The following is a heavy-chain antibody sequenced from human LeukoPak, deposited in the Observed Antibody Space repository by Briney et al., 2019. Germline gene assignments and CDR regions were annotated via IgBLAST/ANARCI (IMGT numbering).Heavy chain of an antibody. CDR1: GGSISSYY. J-gene: IGHJ5*02. CDR3: AREQRNYDFWSGYSHNWFDP. Sequence: PSETLSLTSTVSGGSISSYYWSWIRQPPGKGLEWIGYIYYSGSTNYNPSLKSRVTISVDTSKNQFSLKLSSVTAADTAVYYCAREQRNYDFWSGYSHNWFDPWGQGTLVTVSS. CDR2: IYYSGST. D-gene: IGHD3-3*01. V-gene: IGHV4-59*01.